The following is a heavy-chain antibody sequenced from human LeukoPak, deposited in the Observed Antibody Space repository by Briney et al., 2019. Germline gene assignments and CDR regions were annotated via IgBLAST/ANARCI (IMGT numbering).Heavy chain of an antibody. V-gene: IGHV3-23*01. J-gene: IGHJ3*02. CDR3: ARDPNGDYIGAFDM. Sequence: GGSLRLSCAASGFIFSNYALVWLRLSPGKGLEWVSAIRGSGGGTFYADSVKGRFTISRDNSKNTLYLQMNGLRAEDTAVYYCARDPNGDYIGAFDMWGRGTLVTVSS. D-gene: IGHD4-17*01. CDR1: GFIFSNYA. CDR2: IRGSGGGT.